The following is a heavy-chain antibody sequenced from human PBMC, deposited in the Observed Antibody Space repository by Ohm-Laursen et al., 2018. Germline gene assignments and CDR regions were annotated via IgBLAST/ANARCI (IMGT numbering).Heavy chain of an antibody. CDR1: GFTFSSYS. CDR3: ARDTGGSGQY. V-gene: IGHV3-48*04. Sequence: SLRLSCAASGFTFSSYSMNWVRQAPGKGLEWVSYIGSSGGPIYYADSVKGRFTISRDNAKNSLYLQMNTLRAEDTAVYYCARDTGGSGQYWGQGTLVTVSS. CDR2: IGSSGGPI. D-gene: IGHD2-15*01. J-gene: IGHJ4*02.